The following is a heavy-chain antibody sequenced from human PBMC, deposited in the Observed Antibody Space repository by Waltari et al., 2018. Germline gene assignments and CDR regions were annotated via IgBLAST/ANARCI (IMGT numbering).Heavy chain of an antibody. Sequence: QVQLVQSGAEVKKPGASVKVSCKASGYTFTSSGISWVRQAPGQGLEWMGWISAYNGNTNYAQKLQGRVTMTTDTSTSTAYMELRSLRSDDTAVYYCASITMVRGVTTNYYYYYGMDVWGQGTTVTVSS. CDR3: ASITMVRGVTTNYYYYYGMDV. V-gene: IGHV1-18*04. J-gene: IGHJ6*02. CDR1: GYTFTSSG. D-gene: IGHD3-10*01. CDR2: ISAYNGNT.